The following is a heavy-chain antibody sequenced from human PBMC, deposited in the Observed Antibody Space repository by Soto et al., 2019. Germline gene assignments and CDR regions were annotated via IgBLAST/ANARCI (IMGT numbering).Heavy chain of an antibody. J-gene: IGHJ6*02. CDR1: AFTLSAYD. V-gene: IGHV3-13*05. CDR3: ARAYSGRLPRRADYYYAMDV. D-gene: IGHD2-15*01. CDR2: LGAADDP. Sequence: GGSLRLSSAASAFTLSAYDMHWVRQPNGKGLEWVSALGAADDPYYLGSVKGRFTISRENAKNSLYLQMNNLRAGDTAVYYCARAYSGRLPRRADYYYAMDVWGQGTTVTVSS.